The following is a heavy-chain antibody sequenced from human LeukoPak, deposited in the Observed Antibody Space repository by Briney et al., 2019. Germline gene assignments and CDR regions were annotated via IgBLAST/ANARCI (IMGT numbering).Heavy chain of an antibody. J-gene: IGHJ5*02. CDR1: GFTFSSYG. CDR3: AKVTNYRADP. CDR2: IRYDGSNR. V-gene: IGHV3-30*02. D-gene: IGHD1-7*01. Sequence: GGSLRLSCAASGFTFSSYGMHWVRQAPGKGLEWVAFIRYDGSNRYYADSVKGRFTISRDNSKNTLYLQMNSLRAEDTAVYYCAKVTNYRADPWGQGTLVTVSS.